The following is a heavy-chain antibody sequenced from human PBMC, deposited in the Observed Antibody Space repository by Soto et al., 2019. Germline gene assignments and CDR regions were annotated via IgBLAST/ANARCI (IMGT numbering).Heavy chain of an antibody. CDR1: GVSFSGYY. V-gene: IGHV4-34*01. J-gene: IGHJ6*02. CDR2: INHSGST. Sequence: XETLSLTCAVYGVSFSGYYWSWIRQPPGNGLEWIGEINHSGSTNYNPSLKSRVTISVDTSKNQFSLKLSSVTAADTAVYYCARGYCTNGVCSAHYYYGMDVWGQGTTVTVSS. D-gene: IGHD2-8*01. CDR3: ARGYCTNGVCSAHYYYGMDV.